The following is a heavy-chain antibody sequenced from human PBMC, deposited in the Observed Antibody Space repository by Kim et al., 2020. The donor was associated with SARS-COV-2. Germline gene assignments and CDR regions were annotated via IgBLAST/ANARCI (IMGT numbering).Heavy chain of an antibody. Sequence: ASVKVSCKTSGYTFTNHYMHWLRQAPGQGLEWMGIFYTIVGSANYAQKFQGRVTMTRDASTNTVYMELSSLGSEDTAVYYCARDSHPAVSASWYDYWGQGTLVSVS. D-gene: IGHD6-13*01. CDR1: GYTFTNHY. CDR2: FYTIVGSA. V-gene: IGHV1-46*01. J-gene: IGHJ4*02. CDR3: ARDSHPAVSASWYDY.